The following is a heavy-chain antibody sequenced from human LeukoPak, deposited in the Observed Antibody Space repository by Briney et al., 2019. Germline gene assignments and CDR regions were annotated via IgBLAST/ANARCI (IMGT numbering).Heavy chain of an antibody. J-gene: IGHJ4*02. CDR3: ARGGSPYSGSHYYFDY. CDR2: ISYDGSNK. V-gene: IGHV3-30-3*01. Sequence: GGSLRLSCAASGFTFSSYAMHWVRQAPGKGLEWVAVISYDGSNKYYADSVKGRFTISRDNYKNTLYLQMNSLRAEDTAVYYCARGGSPYSGSHYYFDYWGQGTLVTVSS. CDR1: GFTFSSYA. D-gene: IGHD1-26*01.